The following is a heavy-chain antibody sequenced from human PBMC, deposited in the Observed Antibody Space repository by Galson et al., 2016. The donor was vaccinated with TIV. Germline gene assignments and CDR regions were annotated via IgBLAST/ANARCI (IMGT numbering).Heavy chain of an antibody. V-gene: IGHV3-9*01. J-gene: IGHJ4*02. Sequence: SLRLSCSASGFTFDDYAMHWFRQAPGKGLELGSSITWNSGKIHYADSVKGRFTISRDNSRNTLYLPMTSLRAEDTAISYCARDHESTLTSNPNTAYWGQGTLLTVSS. CDR1: GFTFDDYA. D-gene: IGHD4-17*01. CDR2: ITWNSGKI. CDR3: ARDHESTLTSNPNTAY.